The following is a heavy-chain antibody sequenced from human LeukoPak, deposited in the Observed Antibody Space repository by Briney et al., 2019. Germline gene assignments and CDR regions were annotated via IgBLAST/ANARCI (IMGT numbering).Heavy chain of an antibody. V-gene: IGHV3-74*01. Sequence: GGSLRLSCAASGFTFSSYWMHWVRQAPGKGLVWVSRINSDGSSTSYADSVKGRFTISRDNAKNTLYLQMNSLRAEDTAVYYCARDRRLTTVTTFIKPGGPDYWGQGTLVTVSS. D-gene: IGHD4-17*01. J-gene: IGHJ4*02. CDR3: ARDRRLTTVTTFIKPGGPDY. CDR2: INSDGSST. CDR1: GFTFSSYW.